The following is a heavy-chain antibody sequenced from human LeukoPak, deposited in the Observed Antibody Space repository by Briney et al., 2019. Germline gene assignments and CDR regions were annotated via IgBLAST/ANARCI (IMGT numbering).Heavy chain of an antibody. D-gene: IGHD2-15*01. J-gene: IGHJ4*02. CDR2: ICSNDNNT. Sequence: GGSLRLSCAASGFTFSSYAMNWVRQAPGKGLEWVSAICSNDNNTYYANSVKGRFSISRDNSKNTLSLQLNSLRAEDTAVYYCAKGTSSSCYSAPNYWGQGTLVTVSS. V-gene: IGHV3-23*01. CDR3: AKGTSSSCYSAPNY. CDR1: GFTFSSYA.